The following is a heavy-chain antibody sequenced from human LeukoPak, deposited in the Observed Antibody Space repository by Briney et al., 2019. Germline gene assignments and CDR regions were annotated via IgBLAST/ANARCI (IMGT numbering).Heavy chain of an antibody. D-gene: IGHD2-2*02. Sequence: GGSLRLSCAASGFTFNAYAMQWVRQAPGEGLEYVSGISSDGDATYYANSVKERFIISRDNSRNMLYLQMGSLRADDMAVYYCARADCGGSSCYTVAYWGQGILVTVSS. V-gene: IGHV3-64*01. CDR2: ISSDGDAT. CDR3: ARADCGGSSCYTVAY. J-gene: IGHJ4*02. CDR1: GFTFNAYA.